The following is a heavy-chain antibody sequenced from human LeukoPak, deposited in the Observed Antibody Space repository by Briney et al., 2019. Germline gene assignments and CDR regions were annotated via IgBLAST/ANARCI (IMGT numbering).Heavy chain of an antibody. V-gene: IGHV3-11*01. CDR2: ISSSGSTI. CDR1: GFTFSDYY. CDR3: ARGLRYTWVRGVPFDY. J-gene: IGHJ4*02. D-gene: IGHD3-10*01. Sequence: GGSLRLSCAASGFTFSDYYMSWIRQAPGKGLEWVSCISSSGSTIYYADSVKGRFTISRDNAKNSLYLQMNSLRAEDTAVYYCARGLRYTWVRGVPFDYWAREPWSPSPQ.